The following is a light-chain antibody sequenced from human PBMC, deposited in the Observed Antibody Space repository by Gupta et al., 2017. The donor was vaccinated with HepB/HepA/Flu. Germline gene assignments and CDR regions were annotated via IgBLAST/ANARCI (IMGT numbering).Light chain of an antibody. J-gene: IGKJ2*01. Sequence: EIVLTQSPATLSLSPGERATLSCRASQSISSYLAWYQQKPGQAPRLLISDASNRATGIPARFSGSGSGKDFTLTISSEEHEDFAVYCWQQRSHWSTFGQGTKLQIK. CDR1: QSISSY. CDR2: DAS. V-gene: IGKV3-11*01. CDR3: QQRSHWST.